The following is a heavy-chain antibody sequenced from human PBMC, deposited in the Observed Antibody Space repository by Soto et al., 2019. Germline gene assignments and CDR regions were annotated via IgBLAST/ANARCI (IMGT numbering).Heavy chain of an antibody. D-gene: IGHD1-26*01. J-gene: IGHJ4*02. CDR3: ASQLSGSYYGVDY. CDR2: IIPIFGTA. Sequence: VKVSCKASGGTFSSYAISWVRQAPGQGLEWMGGIIPIFGTANYAQKFQGRVTITADESTSTAYMELSSLRSEDTAVYYCASQLSGSYYGVDYWGQGTLVTVSS. V-gene: IGHV1-69*13. CDR1: GGTFSSYA.